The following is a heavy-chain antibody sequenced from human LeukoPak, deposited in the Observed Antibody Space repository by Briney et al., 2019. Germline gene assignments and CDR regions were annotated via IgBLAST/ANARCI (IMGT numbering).Heavy chain of an antibody. CDR3: ARDRGGYEFSDF. CDR1: GFTFSSYS. J-gene: IGHJ4*02. V-gene: IGHV3-48*02. D-gene: IGHD5-12*01. Sequence: PGGSLRLSCAASGFTFSSYSMNWVRQAPGKGLEWVSYISTSSGTIYYTDSVKGRFTISRDNAKNSLYLQMNSLKDEDQAVYYCARDRGGYEFSDFRGQGTRVTVSS. CDR2: ISTSSGTI.